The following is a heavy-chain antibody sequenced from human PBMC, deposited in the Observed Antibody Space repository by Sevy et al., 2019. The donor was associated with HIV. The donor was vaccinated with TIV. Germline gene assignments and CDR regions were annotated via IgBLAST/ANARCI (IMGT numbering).Heavy chain of an antibody. D-gene: IGHD3-22*01. CDR3: ARQRDSSGYYSNFDY. Sequence: GFLRLFFASFGFHFRSYGMPRVRQAPGKGTEGVAVIWYDGSHKYYADSVKGRFTLSRDNSKNTLYLQMNSLRAEDTAVYYCARQRDSSGYYSNFDYWGQGTLVTVSS. CDR1: GFHFRSYG. CDR2: IWYDGSHK. J-gene: IGHJ4*02. V-gene: IGHV3-33*08.